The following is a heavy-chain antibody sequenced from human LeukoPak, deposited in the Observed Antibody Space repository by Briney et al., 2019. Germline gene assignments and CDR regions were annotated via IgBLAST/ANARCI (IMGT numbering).Heavy chain of an antibody. V-gene: IGHV1-46*01. Sequence: GASVKVSCKASGYTFTSYYMHWVRQAPGQGLEWMGIINPSGGSTSYAQKFQGRVTMTRDTSTSTVYMELSSLRSEDTAVYYCALRPAGDILTGYHELSRFDIWGQGTMVTVSS. CDR2: INPSGGST. CDR3: ALRPAGDILTGYHELSRFDI. D-gene: IGHD3-9*01. CDR1: GYTFTSYY. J-gene: IGHJ3*02.